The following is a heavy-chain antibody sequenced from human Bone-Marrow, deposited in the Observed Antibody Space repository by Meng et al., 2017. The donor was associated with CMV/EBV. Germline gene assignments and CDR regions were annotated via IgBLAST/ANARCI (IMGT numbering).Heavy chain of an antibody. D-gene: IGHD6-13*01. V-gene: IGHV1-69*05. CDR2: IIPIFGTA. CDR3: ARVRSVGLSSIAAAGIFDY. J-gene: IGHJ4*02. Sequence: SVKVSCKASGGTFSSYAISWVRQAPGQGLEWMGGIIPIFGTANYAQKFQGRVTITTDESTSTAYMELSSLRSEDTAVYYCARVRSVGLSSIAAAGIFDYWGQGTLAAFSS. CDR1: GGTFSSYA.